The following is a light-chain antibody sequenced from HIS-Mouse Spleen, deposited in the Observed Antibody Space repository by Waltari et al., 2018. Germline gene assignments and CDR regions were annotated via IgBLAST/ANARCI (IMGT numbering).Light chain of an antibody. CDR3: CSYAGSSTVV. J-gene: IGLJ2*01. V-gene: IGLV2-23*01. Sequence: QSALTQPASVSGSPGQSITISCTGTSRDVGSYNLVSRYQQHPGKAPKLMIYEGSKRPSGVSNRFSGSKSGNTASLTISGLQAEDEADYYCCSYAGSSTVVFGGGTKLTVL. CDR1: SRDVGSYNL. CDR2: EGS.